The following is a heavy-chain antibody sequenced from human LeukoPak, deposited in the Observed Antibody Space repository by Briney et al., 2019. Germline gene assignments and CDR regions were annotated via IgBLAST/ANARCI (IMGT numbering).Heavy chain of an antibody. J-gene: IGHJ6*03. CDR2: ISHDGSNK. D-gene: IGHD3-3*01. CDR3: AKDFGSLYYYYYMDV. V-gene: IGHV3-30-3*01. Sequence: GGSLRLSCAASGFTFSNYALHWVRQAPGKGLDWVAVISHDGSNKYYADSVKGRFTISRDNSKNTLYLQMNSLRAEDTAVYYCAKDFGSLYYYYYMDVWGKGTTVTVSS. CDR1: GFTFSNYA.